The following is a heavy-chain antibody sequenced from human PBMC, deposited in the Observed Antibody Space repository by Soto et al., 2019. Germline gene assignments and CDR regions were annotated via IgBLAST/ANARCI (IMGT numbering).Heavy chain of an antibody. CDR2: ISAYNGNT. D-gene: IGHD6-13*01. V-gene: IGHV1-18*01. J-gene: IGHJ4*02. CDR3: ARDWAAAGAFDN. CDR1: GYTFTSYG. Sequence: ASVKVSCKDSGYTFTSYGISWVRRAPGQGLEWMGWISAYNGNTNYAQKLQGRVTMTTDTSTSTAYMELRSLRSDDTAVYYGARDWAAAGAFDNWGQGTLVTVSS.